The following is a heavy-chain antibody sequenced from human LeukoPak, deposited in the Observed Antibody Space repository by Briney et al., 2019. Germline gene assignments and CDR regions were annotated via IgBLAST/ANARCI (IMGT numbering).Heavy chain of an antibody. J-gene: IGHJ4*02. CDR1: GFTFSSYA. V-gene: IGHV3-23*01. CDR3: ARGHCGGDCFFPVDY. D-gene: IGHD2-21*02. CDR2: ISGRGGGT. Sequence: GGSLRLSCAASGFTFSSYAMSWVRQAPGKGLEWVSAISGRGGGTYYADSVKGRFTISRDNSKNTLYLQMNSLRAEDTAVYYCARGHCGGDCFFPVDYWGQGTLVTVSS.